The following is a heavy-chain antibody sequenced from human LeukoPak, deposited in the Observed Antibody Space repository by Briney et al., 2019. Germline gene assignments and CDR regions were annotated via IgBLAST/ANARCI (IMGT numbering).Heavy chain of an antibody. Sequence: TGGSLRLSCAASGFTFTIYSMNWVRQAPGKGLEWVSSISSSSSSIYYADSVKGRFTISRDNAKNSLYLQMNSLRAEDTAVYYCARDNGWADSSNPDYWGQGTLVTVSS. V-gene: IGHV3-21*01. J-gene: IGHJ4*02. CDR1: GFTFTIYS. CDR3: ARDNGWADSSNPDY. D-gene: IGHD6-13*01. CDR2: ISSSSSSI.